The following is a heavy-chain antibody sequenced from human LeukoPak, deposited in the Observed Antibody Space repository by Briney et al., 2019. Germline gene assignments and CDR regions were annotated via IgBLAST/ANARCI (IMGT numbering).Heavy chain of an antibody. V-gene: IGHV3-49*04. CDR1: GFTFTSYS. CDR3: TRGESGSYYEGYDY. Sequence: GGSLRLSCAASGFTFTSYSMNWVRQAPGKGLEWVGFIRSKAYGGATEYAASVKGRFTISRDDSKSIAYLQMNSLKTEDAAVYYCTRGESGSYYEGYDYWGQGTLVTVSS. J-gene: IGHJ4*02. D-gene: IGHD1-26*01. CDR2: IRSKAYGGAT.